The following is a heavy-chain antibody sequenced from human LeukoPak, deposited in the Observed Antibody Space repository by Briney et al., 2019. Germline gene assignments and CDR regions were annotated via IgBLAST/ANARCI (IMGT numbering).Heavy chain of an antibody. CDR3: TRGAGWLIDY. CDR2: FYNSGRS. V-gene: IGHV4-59*01. J-gene: IGHJ4*02. Sequence: SETLSLTCTVSDDSISDYYRGWIRQPPGKGLEWIGYFYNSGRSTYNPSLKSRVTISADTSKNHFSPKLNFVTTADTAVYYCTRGAGWLIDYWGQGILVTVSP. D-gene: IGHD3-16*01. CDR1: DDSISDYY.